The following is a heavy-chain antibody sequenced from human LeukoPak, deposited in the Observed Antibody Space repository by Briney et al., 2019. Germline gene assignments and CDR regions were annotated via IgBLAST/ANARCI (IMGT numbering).Heavy chain of an antibody. CDR1: GGSISSYY. D-gene: IGHD5-18*01. CDR3: ARGALISYSYGPFDY. V-gene: IGHV4-59*01. CDR2: IYYTGST. J-gene: IGHJ4*02. Sequence: PSETLSLTCTVSGGSISSYYWSWLRQPPGKGLEWIGYIYYTGSTNYNPSLKRRVTISVDTSKNQFSLKLSSVTAADTAVYYCARGALISYSYGPFDYWGQGTLVTVSS.